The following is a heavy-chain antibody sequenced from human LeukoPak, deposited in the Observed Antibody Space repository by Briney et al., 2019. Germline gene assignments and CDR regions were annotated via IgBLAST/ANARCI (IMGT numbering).Heavy chain of an antibody. V-gene: IGHV4-39*01. D-gene: IGHD1-26*01. CDR2: IYYSGST. CDR3: ARHAEHYDY. Sequence: GSLRLSCAASGFTFSSYWMTWIRQPPGKGLEWIGSIYYSGSTYYNPSLKSRVTISVDTSKNQFSLKLSSVTAADTAVYYCARHAEHYDYWGQGTLVTVSS. CDR1: GFTFSSYW. J-gene: IGHJ4*02.